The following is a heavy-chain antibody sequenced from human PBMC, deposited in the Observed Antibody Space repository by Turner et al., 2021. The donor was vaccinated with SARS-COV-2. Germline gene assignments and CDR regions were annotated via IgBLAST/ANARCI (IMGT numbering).Heavy chain of an antibody. CDR1: GFTFSSYS. J-gene: IGHJ3*02. D-gene: IGHD3-22*01. Sequence: EVQLVESGGGLGKPGGSLRLYCAASGFTFSSYSMNWVRQAPGKGLEWVSSITSSDTYYADSVKGRFTISRDNAKNSLYLQMNSLRAEDTAVYYCARARWHYYDSSGYYPDAFDIWGQGTMVTVSS. CDR3: ARARWHYYDSSGYYPDAFDI. V-gene: IGHV3-21*01. CDR2: ITSSDT.